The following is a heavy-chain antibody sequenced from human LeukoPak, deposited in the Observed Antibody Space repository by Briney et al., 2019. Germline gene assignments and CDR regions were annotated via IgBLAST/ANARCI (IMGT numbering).Heavy chain of an antibody. D-gene: IGHD1-26*01. Sequence: ASVKVSCKASGYTFTGYYMHWVRQAPGQGLEWIGRINPNSGGTNYAQKFQGRVTMTRDTSISTAYMELSRLRSDDTAVYYCARSHYPRGDDAFDIWGQGTMVTVSS. CDR1: GYTFTGYY. V-gene: IGHV1-2*06. J-gene: IGHJ3*02. CDR3: ARSHYPRGDDAFDI. CDR2: INPNSGGT.